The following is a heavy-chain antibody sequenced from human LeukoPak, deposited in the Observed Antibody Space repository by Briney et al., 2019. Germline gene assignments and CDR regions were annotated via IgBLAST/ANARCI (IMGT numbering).Heavy chain of an antibody. Sequence: GGSLRLSCAASGFTFSDYYMSWIRQAPGKGLEWVSYISSSSSYTNYADSVKGRFTISRDNAKNSLYLQMNSLRAEDTAVYSCARDVESYDSSGYYGYWGQGTLVTVSS. V-gene: IGHV3-11*06. D-gene: IGHD3-22*01. CDR2: ISSSSSYT. CDR3: ARDVESYDSSGYYGY. J-gene: IGHJ4*02. CDR1: GFTFSDYY.